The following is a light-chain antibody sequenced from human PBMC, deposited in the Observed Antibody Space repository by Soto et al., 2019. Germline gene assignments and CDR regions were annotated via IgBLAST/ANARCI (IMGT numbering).Light chain of an antibody. CDR1: QSVSSSY. J-gene: IGKJ1*01. CDR3: QHYGSSPPTWT. V-gene: IGKV3D-20*01. Sequence: EIVLTQSPATLSLSPGERATLSCGASQSVSSSYLAWYQQKPGLAPRLLIYDASSRATGIPDRLSGSRSGTDFALAIRRLEPEEFAVYYCQHYGSSPPTWTFGQGTKVEIK. CDR2: DAS.